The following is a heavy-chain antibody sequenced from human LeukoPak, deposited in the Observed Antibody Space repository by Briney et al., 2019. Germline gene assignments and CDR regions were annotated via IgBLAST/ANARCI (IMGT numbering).Heavy chain of an antibody. CDR3: VREDTPATANY. V-gene: IGHV3-23*01. J-gene: IGHJ4*02. D-gene: IGHD2-21*02. CDR2: ISGGGDIT. CDR1: GFNFANHA. Sequence: GGSLRLSCAASGFNFANHAMSWVRQTPGKGLEWVSAISGGGDITYYADSVKGRFTISSDNSKDTLFLQMHSLRPGDTAVYYCVREDTPATANYWGQGTLVTISS.